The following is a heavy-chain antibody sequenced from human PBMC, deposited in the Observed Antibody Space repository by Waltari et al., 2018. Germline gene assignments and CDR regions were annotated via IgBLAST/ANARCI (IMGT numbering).Heavy chain of an antibody. CDR3: AKDAFGNTYLDH. J-gene: IGHJ4*02. CDR1: GFSLGTYG. D-gene: IGHD3-10*01. V-gene: IGHV3-30*19. Sequence: QVQLVESGGGVVQPGMSLRLSCAASGFSLGTYGMHWVRQAPGKGVWWVALIFVGGGDSFYADSVGGRFTISRDNSKNTLYLDINSLRLDDTAIYYCAKDAFGNTYLDHWGQGTLVTVSS. CDR2: IFVGGGDS.